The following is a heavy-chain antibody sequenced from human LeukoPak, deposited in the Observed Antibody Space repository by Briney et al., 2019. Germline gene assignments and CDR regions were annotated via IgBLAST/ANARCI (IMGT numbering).Heavy chain of an antibody. CDR3: ARDLQLAK. CDR1: GFTFSSYS. Sequence: GGSLRLSCAASGFTFSSYSMNWVRQAPGKGLEWVSYISSSTSTIYYADSVKGRFTISRDNAKNSLYLQMNSLRAEDTAVYYCARDLQLAKWGQGTLVTVSS. V-gene: IGHV3-48*01. J-gene: IGHJ4*02. D-gene: IGHD1-1*01. CDR2: ISSSTSTI.